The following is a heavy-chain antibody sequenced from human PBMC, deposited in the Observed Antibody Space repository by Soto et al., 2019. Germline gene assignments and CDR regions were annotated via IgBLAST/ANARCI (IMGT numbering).Heavy chain of an antibody. D-gene: IGHD1-1*01. Sequence: GSLRLSCAASGFTFSSYAMSWVRQAPGKGLEWVSAISGSGGSTYYADSVKGRFTISRDNSKNTLYLQMDSLRVEDTAVYYCARDLAWKRGKVGRYYYGMDVWGQGTTVTVSS. CDR1: GFTFSSYA. V-gene: IGHV3-23*01. J-gene: IGHJ6*02. CDR3: ARDLAWKRGKVGRYYYGMDV. CDR2: ISGSGGST.